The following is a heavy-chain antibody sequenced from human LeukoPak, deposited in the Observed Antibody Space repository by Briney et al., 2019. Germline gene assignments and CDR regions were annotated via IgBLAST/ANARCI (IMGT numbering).Heavy chain of an antibody. D-gene: IGHD6-19*01. CDR1: GFTFSSYS. V-gene: IGHV3-21*01. Sequence: GGSLRLSCAASGFTFSSYSMNWVRQAPGKGLEWVSSISTSSSYIYYADSVKGRFTISRDNAKNSLYLQMNSLRAGDTAVYYCARDLEGVAGTASTFDYWGQGTLVTVSS. J-gene: IGHJ4*02. CDR2: ISTSSSYI. CDR3: ARDLEGVAGTASTFDY.